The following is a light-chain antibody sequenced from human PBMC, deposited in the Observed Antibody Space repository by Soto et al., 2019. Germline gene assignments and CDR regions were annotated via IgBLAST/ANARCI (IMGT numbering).Light chain of an antibody. J-gene: IGLJ7*01. CDR3: SSYAATNTVL. V-gene: IGLV2-14*03. Sequence: QSALAQPASVSGSPGQSITISCTGTSSDIGAFNYVSWYQQHPGDAPKLLIFDVSDRPSGISVRFSASKSGNTASLTISGLQTEDDAHYFCSSYAATNTVLVGGGTQLTVL. CDR2: DVS. CDR1: SSDIGAFNY.